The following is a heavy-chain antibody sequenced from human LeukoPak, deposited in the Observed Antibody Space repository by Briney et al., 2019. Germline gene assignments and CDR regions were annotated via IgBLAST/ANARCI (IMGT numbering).Heavy chain of an antibody. J-gene: IGHJ4*02. CDR3: ARLLYYYGSGSSYYFDY. D-gene: IGHD3-10*01. Sequence: RPSETLSLTCTVSGGSISSYYWSWIRQPPGKGLEWIGYIYYSGSTNYNPSLKSRVTISVDTSKNQFSLKLSSVTAADTAVYYCARLLYYYGSGSSYYFDYWGQGTLVTVSS. V-gene: IGHV4-59*01. CDR1: GGSISSYY. CDR2: IYYSGST.